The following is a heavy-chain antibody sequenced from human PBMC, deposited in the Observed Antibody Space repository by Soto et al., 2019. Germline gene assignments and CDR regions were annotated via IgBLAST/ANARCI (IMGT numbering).Heavy chain of an antibody. Sequence: ESGGGVVQPGRSLRLSCAASGFTFSSYAMHWVRQAPGKGLEWVAVISYDGSNKYYADSVKGRFTISRDNSKNTLYLQMNSLRAEDTAVYYCARGGSYRADAFDIWGQGTMVTVSS. D-gene: IGHD1-26*01. CDR1: GFTFSSYA. J-gene: IGHJ3*02. CDR2: ISYDGSNK. V-gene: IGHV3-30-3*01. CDR3: ARGGSYRADAFDI.